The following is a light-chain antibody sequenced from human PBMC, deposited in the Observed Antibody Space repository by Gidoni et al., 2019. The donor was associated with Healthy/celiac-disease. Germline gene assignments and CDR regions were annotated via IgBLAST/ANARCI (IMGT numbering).Light chain of an antibody. CDR1: QGISSH. J-gene: IGKJ4*01. Sequence: DSQLTHSPSFLSASVGDRVTLTCRASQGISSHLAWYQQKPGKAPELLIYAASTLQSGVPSRFSGSGSGTEFTLTISSLQPEDFATYCCQQLNSYPLTFGGGTKVEIK. CDR3: QQLNSYPLT. CDR2: AAS. V-gene: IGKV1-9*01.